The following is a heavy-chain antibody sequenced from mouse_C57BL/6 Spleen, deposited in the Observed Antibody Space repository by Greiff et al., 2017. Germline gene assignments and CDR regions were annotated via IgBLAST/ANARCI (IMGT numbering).Heavy chain of an antibody. Sequence: EVQGVESGGGLVKPGGSLKLSCAASGFTFSSYAMSWVRQTPEKRLEWVATISDGGSYTYYPDNVKGRFPISRDNAKNNLYLQMSHLKSEDTAMYYCARGPSYSNVFFDYWGQGTTRTVSS. CDR1: GFTFSSYA. CDR3: ARGPSYSNVFFDY. V-gene: IGHV5-4*01. J-gene: IGHJ2*01. D-gene: IGHD2-5*01. CDR2: ISDGGSYT.